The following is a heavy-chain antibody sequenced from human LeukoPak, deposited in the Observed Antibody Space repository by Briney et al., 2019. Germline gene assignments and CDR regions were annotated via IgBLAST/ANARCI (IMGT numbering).Heavy chain of an antibody. V-gene: IGHV3-7*03. J-gene: IGHJ5*02. CDR1: GFTFSSYW. D-gene: IGHD3-10*01. CDR2: IKQDGSEK. Sequence: GGSLRLSCAASGFTFSSYWMSWVRQAQGKGLEWVANIKQDGSEKYYVDSVKGRSTISRDNAKNSLYLQMNSLRAEDTAVYYCARDAYYGPENWFDPWGQGTLVTVSS. CDR3: ARDAYYGPENWFDP.